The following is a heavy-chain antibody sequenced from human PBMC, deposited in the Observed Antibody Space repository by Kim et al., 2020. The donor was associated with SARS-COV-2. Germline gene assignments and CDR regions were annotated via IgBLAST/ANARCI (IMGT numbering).Heavy chain of an antibody. J-gene: IGHJ6*02. CDR1: GGSISSGGYS. CDR3: ARGYGSGSPYGMDV. D-gene: IGHD3-10*01. V-gene: IGHV4-30-2*01. Sequence: SETLSLTCAVSGGSISSGGYSWSWIRQPPGKGLEWIGYIYYSGSTYYNPSLKSRVTISVDRSKNQFSLKLNSVTAADTAGYYCARGYGSGSPYGMDVWG. CDR2: IYYSGST.